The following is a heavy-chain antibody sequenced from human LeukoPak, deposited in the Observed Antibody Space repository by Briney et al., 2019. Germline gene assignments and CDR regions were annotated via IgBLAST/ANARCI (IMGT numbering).Heavy chain of an antibody. CDR1: GFTFSSYW. Sequence: GGSLRLSCAASGFTFSSYWMHWVRHAPGKGLVWVSHIKTDGSSTNYAESVKGRFTISRDNAKNTVYLQMNSLRAEDTAVYYCTRSGIYYYYYMDVWGKGTTVTISS. CDR2: IKTDGSST. D-gene: IGHD3-10*01. J-gene: IGHJ6*03. CDR3: TRSGIYYYYYMDV. V-gene: IGHV3-74*01.